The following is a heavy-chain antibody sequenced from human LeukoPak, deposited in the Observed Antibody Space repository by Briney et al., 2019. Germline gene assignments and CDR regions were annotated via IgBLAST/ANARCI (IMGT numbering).Heavy chain of an antibody. CDR2: IDQNGREK. Sequence: GGSLRLSCAASGFTFSRYWMNWVRQAPGKGLEWVANIDQNGREKHFVDSVRGRFTISRDTSKNTLYLQMGSLRAEDMAVYYCARVGDFSVAAFDIWGQGTMVTVSS. CDR3: ARVGDFSVAAFDI. CDR1: GFTFSRYW. J-gene: IGHJ3*02. V-gene: IGHV3-7*01. D-gene: IGHD3-16*01.